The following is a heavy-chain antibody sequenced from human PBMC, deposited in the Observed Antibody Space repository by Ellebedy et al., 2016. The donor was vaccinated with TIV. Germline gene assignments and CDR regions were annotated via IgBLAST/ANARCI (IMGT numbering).Heavy chain of an antibody. V-gene: IGHV1-2*04. J-gene: IGHJ6*02. CDR2: INPNSGGT. D-gene: IGHD3-22*01. CDR3: AREGYYDSSGYYNYYYYGMDV. CDR1: GYTFTGYY. Sequence: ASVKVSCKASGYTFTGYYMHWVRQAPGQGLEWMGWINPNSGGTNYAQKFQGWVTMTRDTSISTAYMELSRLRSDDTAVYYCAREGYYDSSGYYNYYYYGMDVWGQGTTVTVSS.